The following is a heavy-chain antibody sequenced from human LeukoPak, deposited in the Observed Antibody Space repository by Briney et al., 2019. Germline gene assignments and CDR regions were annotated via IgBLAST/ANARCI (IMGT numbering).Heavy chain of an antibody. V-gene: IGHV1-8*02. J-gene: IGHJ5*02. Sequence: GASVKVSCKASGYTFTGYYMHWVRQATGQGLEWMGWMNPNSGNTGYAQKFQGRVTMTRDTSISTAYMELSSLRSEDTAVYYCARSNYGGKRWFDPWGQGTLVTVSS. D-gene: IGHD4-23*01. CDR1: GYTFTGYY. CDR3: ARSNYGGKRWFDP. CDR2: MNPNSGNT.